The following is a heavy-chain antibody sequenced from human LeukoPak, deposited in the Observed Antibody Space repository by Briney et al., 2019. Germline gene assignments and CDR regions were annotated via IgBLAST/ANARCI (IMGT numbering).Heavy chain of an antibody. Sequence: RTGGSLRLSCAASGFTFDDYGMSWVRQAPGKGLEWVSGINWNGGSTGYADSVKGRFTISRDNAKNSLYLQMNSLRAEDTAVYYCARESGDYRDGYFPDYWGQGTLVTVSS. J-gene: IGHJ4*02. CDR2: INWNGGST. CDR3: ARESGDYRDGYFPDY. V-gene: IGHV3-20*04. D-gene: IGHD5-24*01. CDR1: GFTFDDYG.